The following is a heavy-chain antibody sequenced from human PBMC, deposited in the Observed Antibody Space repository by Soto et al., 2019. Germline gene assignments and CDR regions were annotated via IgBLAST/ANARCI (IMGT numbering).Heavy chain of an antibody. CDR1: GGSIRTGGYY. V-gene: IGHV4-31*03. Sequence: QVQLQESGPGLVKPSQTLSLTCTVSGGSIRTGGYYWNWIRQQPGKGLEWIWYFYYRGRTYYTPPLKSRVTISVNTSKNQFSMKLSSVTAADTAVYYCARSVFPWGQGTLVTVSS. CDR2: FYYRGRT. CDR3: ARSVFP. J-gene: IGHJ5*02.